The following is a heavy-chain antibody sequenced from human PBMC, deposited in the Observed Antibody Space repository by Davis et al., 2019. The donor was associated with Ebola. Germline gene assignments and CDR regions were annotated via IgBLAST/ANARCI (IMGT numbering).Heavy chain of an antibody. V-gene: IGHV1-69*06. CDR2: IIPMFSTA. CDR3: ARQTKVTPAYYYHGMDV. CDR1: GDTFTSYA. D-gene: IGHD4-17*01. J-gene: IGHJ6*02. Sequence: AASVKVSCKASGDTFTSYAINWVRQAPGQGLEWVGGIIPMFSTAVYAPKFQGRVTITADKSTTTAYMELSSLKSEDTAVYYCARQTKVTPAYYYHGMDVWGQGTTVTVSS.